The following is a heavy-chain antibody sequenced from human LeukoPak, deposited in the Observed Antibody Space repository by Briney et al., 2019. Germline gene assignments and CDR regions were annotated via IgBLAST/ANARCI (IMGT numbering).Heavy chain of an antibody. CDR3: AKAPVTSCRGAYCYPFDY. V-gene: IGHV3-11*01. CDR2: SSTSGSIT. J-gene: IGHJ4*02. Sequence: GGSLRLSCAASGFTFSDYYMSWIRQAPGKGLQWLAYSSTSGSITYHADSVRGRFTISRDSSKNTLYLQMNSLRAEDAAVYYCAKAPVTSCRGAYCYPFDYWGQGTLVTVSS. CDR1: GFTFSDYY. D-gene: IGHD2-21*01.